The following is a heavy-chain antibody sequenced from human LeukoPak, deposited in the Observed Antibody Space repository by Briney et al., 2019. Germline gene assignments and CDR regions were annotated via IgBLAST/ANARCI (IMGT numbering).Heavy chain of an antibody. V-gene: IGHV4-39*07. CDR1: GGSISSSTYF. D-gene: IGHD6-6*01. CDR3: ARGVARSSKFHFSYYFDY. J-gene: IGHJ4*02. CDR2: IYHSGST. Sequence: SETLSLTCTVSGGSISSSTYFWGWIRQPPGKGLEWIGSIYHSGSTYYNPSLKSRVTISVDTSKNQFSLKLSSVTAADTAVYYCARGVARSSKFHFSYYFDYWGQGTLVTVSS.